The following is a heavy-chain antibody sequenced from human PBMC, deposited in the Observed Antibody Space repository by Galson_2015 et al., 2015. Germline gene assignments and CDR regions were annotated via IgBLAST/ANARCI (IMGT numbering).Heavy chain of an antibody. CDR2: IYSGGST. CDR1: GFTVSSNY. CDR3: ASTYDSSGYSGY. Sequence: SLRLSCAASGFTVSSNYMSWVRQAPGKGLEWVSVIYSGGSTYYADSVKGRFTISRGNSKNTLYLQMNSLRAEDTAVYYCASTYDSSGYSGYWGQGTLVTVSS. V-gene: IGHV3-53*01. D-gene: IGHD3-22*01. J-gene: IGHJ4*02.